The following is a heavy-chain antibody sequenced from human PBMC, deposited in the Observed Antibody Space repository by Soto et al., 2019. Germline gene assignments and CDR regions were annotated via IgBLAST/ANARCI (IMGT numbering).Heavy chain of an antibody. V-gene: IGHV6-1*01. J-gene: IGHJ6*02. CDR1: GDSVSSNSAA. CDR2: TYYRSKWYN. D-gene: IGHD6-19*01. CDR3: ARSPPLLQWLFLDYYYLMDV. Sequence: SQTLSLTCAISGDSVSSNSAAWNWIRQSPSRGLEWLGRTYYRSKWYNDYAVSVKSRITINPDTSKNQFSLQLNSVTPEDTAVYYCARSPPLLQWLFLDYYYLMDVSAQRTTVT.